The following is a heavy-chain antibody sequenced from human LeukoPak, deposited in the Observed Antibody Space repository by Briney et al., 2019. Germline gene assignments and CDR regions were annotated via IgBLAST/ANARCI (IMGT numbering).Heavy chain of an antibody. D-gene: IGHD2-2*01. Sequence: GESLKISCKGSGYSFTSYWIGWVRQMPGKGLEWMGIIYPGDSDTRYSPSFQGQVTISADKSISTAYLQWSSLKASDTAMYYCARAHRGIVVVPAALDYWGQGTLVTVSS. CDR1: GYSFTSYW. J-gene: IGHJ4*02. CDR3: ARAHRGIVVVPAALDY. CDR2: IYPGDSDT. V-gene: IGHV5-51*01.